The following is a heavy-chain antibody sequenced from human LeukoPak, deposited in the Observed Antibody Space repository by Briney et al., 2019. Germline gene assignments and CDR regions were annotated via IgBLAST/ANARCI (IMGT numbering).Heavy chain of an antibody. Sequence: GGSLRLSCEASGFTFSSYTMTWVRQAPGKGLEWVSHISSGGDTTYYADSVKGRFTISRDNAKNSLYLQMNSLRAEDTAVYYCATLTAASDIWGQGTMVTVSS. CDR1: GFTFSSYT. CDR3: ATLTAASDI. J-gene: IGHJ3*02. CDR2: ISSGGDTT. V-gene: IGHV3-48*04.